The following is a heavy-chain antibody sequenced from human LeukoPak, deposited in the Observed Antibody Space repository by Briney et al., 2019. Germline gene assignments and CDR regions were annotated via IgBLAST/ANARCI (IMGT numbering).Heavy chain of an antibody. CDR1: GFPFSSYS. J-gene: IGHJ5*02. V-gene: IGHV3-21*01. CDR2: ISSSSSYI. Sequence: GGSLRLSCAASGFPFSSYSMNWVRQAPGKGLEWVSSISSSSSYIYYADSVKGRFTISRDYAKNSLYLQMNSQRAEDRAVYYCARDTPIFGVVNDIDPGGQGTLVTVPS. CDR3: ARDTPIFGVVNDIDP. D-gene: IGHD3-3*01.